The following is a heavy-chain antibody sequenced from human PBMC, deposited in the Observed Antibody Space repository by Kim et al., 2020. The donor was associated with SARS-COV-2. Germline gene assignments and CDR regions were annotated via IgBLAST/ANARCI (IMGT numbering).Heavy chain of an antibody. D-gene: IGHD3-22*01. Sequence: SETLSLTCTVSGGSVSSGSYYWSWIRQPPGKGLEWIGYIYYSGSTNYNPSLKSRVTISVDTSKNQFSLKLSSVTAADTAVYYCATLGSYYDSSGYNDFDYWGQGTLVTVSS. CDR2: IYYSGST. CDR1: GGSVSSGSYY. V-gene: IGHV4-61*01. CDR3: ATLGSYYDSSGYNDFDY. J-gene: IGHJ4*02.